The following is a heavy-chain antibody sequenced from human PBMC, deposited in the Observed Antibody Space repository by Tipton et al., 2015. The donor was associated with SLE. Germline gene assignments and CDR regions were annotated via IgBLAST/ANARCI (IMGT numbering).Heavy chain of an antibody. CDR3: ARGGFLEGSMDV. CDR1: GGSFSGYY. Sequence: TLSLTCAVYGGSFSGYYWSWIRQPPGKGLEWIGEINHSGSTNYNPSLKSRVTISVDTSKNQFSLKLSSVTAADTAVYYCARGGFLEGSMDVWGQGTTVTVSS. V-gene: IGHV4-34*01. D-gene: IGHD3-3*01. CDR2: INHSGST. J-gene: IGHJ6*02.